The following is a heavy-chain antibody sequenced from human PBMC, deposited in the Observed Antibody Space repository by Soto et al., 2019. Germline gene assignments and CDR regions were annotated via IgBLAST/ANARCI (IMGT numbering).Heavy chain of an antibody. CDR2: INSDGSST. V-gene: IGHV3-74*01. D-gene: IGHD2-2*01. CDR3: ARETDIVVVPAARPWFYMDV. J-gene: IGHJ6*03. Sequence: GGSLRLSCAASGFTFSSYWMHWVRQAPGKGLVWVSRINSDGSSTSYADSVKGRFTISRDNAKNTQYLQMNSLRAEDTAVYYCARETDIVVVPAARPWFYMDVWGKGTTVTVSS. CDR1: GFTFSSYW.